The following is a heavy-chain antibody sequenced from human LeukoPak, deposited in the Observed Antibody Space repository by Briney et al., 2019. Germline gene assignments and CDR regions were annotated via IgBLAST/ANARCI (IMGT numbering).Heavy chain of an antibody. CDR2: INSDGSST. J-gene: IGHJ4*02. D-gene: IGHD3-22*01. Sequence: GGSLRLSCAASGFAFSSYWMHWVRQAPGKGLVWVSRINSDGSSTSYADSVKGRFTISRDNAKNTLYLQMNSLRAEDTAVYYCARGPPYYYDSSGYGAAYFDYWGQGTLVTVSS. V-gene: IGHV3-74*01. CDR1: GFAFSSYW. CDR3: ARGPPYYYDSSGYGAAYFDY.